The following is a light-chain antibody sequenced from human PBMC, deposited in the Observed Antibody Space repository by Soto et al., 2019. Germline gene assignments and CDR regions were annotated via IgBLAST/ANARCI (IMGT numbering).Light chain of an antibody. Sequence: EIVLTQSPGTLSLSPGERATLSCRASQSFSSSYLAWYQQKPGQAPRLLIYGASSRATGIPDRFSGSGSGTYFTLTISSLEPEDFAVYYCQHYGSALFTCGPGTKVYVK. V-gene: IGKV3-20*01. CDR2: GAS. CDR1: QSFSSSY. CDR3: QHYGSALFT. J-gene: IGKJ3*01.